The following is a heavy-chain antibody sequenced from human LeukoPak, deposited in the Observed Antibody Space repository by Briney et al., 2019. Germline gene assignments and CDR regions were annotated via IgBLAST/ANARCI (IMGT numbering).Heavy chain of an antibody. V-gene: IGHV4-4*07. J-gene: IGHJ6*02. Sequence: SETLSLTCTVSGDSISTYYWSWIRQPAGKGLEWIGRIYTSGSTNYNPSLKSRVTLSVDTSKNQFSLKLSSVTAADTAVYYCARDRFIDGYNLAYYYGMDVWGQGTTVTVSS. CDR1: GDSISTYY. D-gene: IGHD5-24*01. CDR2: IYTSGST. CDR3: ARDRFIDGYNLAYYYGMDV.